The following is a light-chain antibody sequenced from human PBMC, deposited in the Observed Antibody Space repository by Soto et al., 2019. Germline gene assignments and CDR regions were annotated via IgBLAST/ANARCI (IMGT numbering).Light chain of an antibody. J-gene: IGKJ4*01. CDR2: DAS. CDR1: QDISNY. V-gene: IGKV1-33*01. CDR3: PQYDNLPLT. Sequence: DIQMTQSPSSLSASVGDRVTITCQASQDISNYLNWYQQKPGKAPKLLIYDASNLETGVSSRFSGSGSGTDFTFTISSLQPEDIATYYCPQYDNLPLTFGGGTKVDIK.